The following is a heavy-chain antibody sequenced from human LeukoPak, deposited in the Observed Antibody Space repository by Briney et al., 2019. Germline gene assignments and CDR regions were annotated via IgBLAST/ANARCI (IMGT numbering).Heavy chain of an antibody. CDR2: ISLSGYT. D-gene: IGHD1-26*01. CDR3: SRESGPYSPFGH. CDR1: GGSITTTNY. J-gene: IGHJ4*02. Sequence: SETLSLTCGVSGGSITTTNYWSGVRPSPGRGLEWIGEISLSGYTVFNPSLRGRVTMSLDESKNHLSLTLTSVTAADTAIYYCSRESGPYSPFGHWGQGILVTVTT. V-gene: IGHV4-4*02.